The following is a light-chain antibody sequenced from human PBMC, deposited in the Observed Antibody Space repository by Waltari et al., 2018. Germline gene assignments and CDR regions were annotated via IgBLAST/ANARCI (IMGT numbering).Light chain of an antibody. CDR2: QAS. J-gene: IGKJ4*01. V-gene: IGKV1-27*01. Sequence: DIQMTQSPSSLSASVGDSVTITCRASQVIGNFLAWYQQIPGKVPNLLISQASTLQAGVPSRFSGSGSGTDFTLTISSLQPEDVATYYCHKYTSAPLFGGGTKVEI. CDR1: QVIGNF. CDR3: HKYTSAPL.